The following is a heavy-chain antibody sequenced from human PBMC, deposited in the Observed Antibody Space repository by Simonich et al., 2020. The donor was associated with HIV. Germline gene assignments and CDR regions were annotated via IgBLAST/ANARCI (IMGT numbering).Heavy chain of an antibody. CDR1: GYTFTDYY. Sequence: QVQLVQSGAEVKKPGASVKVSCKASGYTFTDYYIHWVRQAPGQGLEGLGRISPNNGGTDYPQKCQGRVTMTRDTSISTAYLGLSRLRFDDTAVYSCATHGPGSSSSALDIWGQGTTVTVSS. D-gene: IGHD6-6*01. V-gene: IGHV1-2*06. CDR2: ISPNNGGT. CDR3: ATHGPGSSSSALDI. J-gene: IGHJ3*02.